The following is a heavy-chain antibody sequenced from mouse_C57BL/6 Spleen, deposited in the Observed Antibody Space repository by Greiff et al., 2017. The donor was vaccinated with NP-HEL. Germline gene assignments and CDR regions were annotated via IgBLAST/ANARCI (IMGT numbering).Heavy chain of an antibody. CDR1: GYTFTSYW. D-gene: IGHD1-1*01. V-gene: IGHV1-64*01. Sequence: QLQQPGAELVKPGASVKLSCKASGYTFTSYWMHWVKQRPGQGLEWIGMIHPNSGSTNYNEKFKSKATLTVDKSSSTAYMQLSSLTSEDAAVYYCARDTTVVDRFAYWGQGTLVTVSA. CDR2: IHPNSGST. J-gene: IGHJ3*01. CDR3: ARDTTVVDRFAY.